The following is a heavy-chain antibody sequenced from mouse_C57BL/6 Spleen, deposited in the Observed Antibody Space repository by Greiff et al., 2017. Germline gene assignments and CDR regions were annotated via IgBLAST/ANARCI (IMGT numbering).Heavy chain of an antibody. Sequence: VQLQQSGAELVKPGASVKMSCKASGYTFTSYWITWVKQRPGQGLEWIGDIYPGSGSTNYNEKFKSKATLTVDTSSSTAYMQLSSLTSEDSAVYYCARDYYGSSYDYWGQGTTLTVSS. CDR3: ARDYYGSSYDY. D-gene: IGHD1-1*01. CDR1: GYTFTSYW. V-gene: IGHV1-55*01. CDR2: IYPGSGST. J-gene: IGHJ2*01.